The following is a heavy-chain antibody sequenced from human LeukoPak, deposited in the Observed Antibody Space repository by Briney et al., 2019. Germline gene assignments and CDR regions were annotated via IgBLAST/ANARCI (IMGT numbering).Heavy chain of an antibody. CDR1: GGSFSGYY. V-gene: IGHV4-34*01. Sequence: KTSETLSLTCAVYGGSFSGYYWSWIRQPPGKGLEWIGEINHSGSTNYNPSLKSRVTISVDTSKNQFSLKLSSVTAADTAVYYCARHEWFRAFDIWGQGTMVTVSS. CDR3: ARHEWFRAFDI. J-gene: IGHJ3*02. CDR2: INHSGST. D-gene: IGHD3-3*01.